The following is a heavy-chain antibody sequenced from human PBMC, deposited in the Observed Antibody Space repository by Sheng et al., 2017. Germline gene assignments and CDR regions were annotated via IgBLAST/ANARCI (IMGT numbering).Heavy chain of an antibody. J-gene: IGHJ4*02. Sequence: QVQLQQWGAGLLKPSETLSLTCAVYGGSFSGYYWSWIRQPPGKGLEWIGEINHSGSTNYNPSLKSRVTISVDTSKNQFSLKLSSVTAADTAVYYCARRGRRWLQSDYWGQGTLGHRLL. CDR3: ARRGRRWLQSDY. V-gene: IGHV4-34*01. CDR1: GGSFSGYY. CDR2: INHSGST. D-gene: IGHD5-12*01.